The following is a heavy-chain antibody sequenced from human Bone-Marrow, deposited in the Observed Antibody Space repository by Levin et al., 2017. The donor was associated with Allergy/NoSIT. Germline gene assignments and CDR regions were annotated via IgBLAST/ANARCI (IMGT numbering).Heavy chain of an antibody. Sequence: GGSLRLSCAVSGFTFTSYWMTWVRQAPGKGLEWVANINPDGSAKHYLDSVKGRFTISRDNAKNSLYLQLNSLRAEDTAIYYCARHLDWSFGYWGQGTLVT. CDR3: ARHLDWSFGY. CDR1: GFTFTSYW. CDR2: INPDGSAK. V-gene: IGHV3-7*04. J-gene: IGHJ4*02. D-gene: IGHD3-9*01.